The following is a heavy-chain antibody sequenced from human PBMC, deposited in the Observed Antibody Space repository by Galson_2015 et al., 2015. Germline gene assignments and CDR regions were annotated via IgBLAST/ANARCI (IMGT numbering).Heavy chain of an antibody. CDR1: GYSFTSYW. CDR2: IYPGDSDT. CDR3: ARHLVVVPAAIQLDY. V-gene: IGHV5-51*01. D-gene: IGHD2-2*01. Sequence: QSGAEVKKPGESLKISCKGSGYSFTSYWIGWVRQMPGKGLEWMGIIYPGDSDTRYSPSFQGQVTISADKSISTANLQWSSLKASDTAMYYCARHLVVVPAAIQLDYWGQGTLVTVSS. J-gene: IGHJ4*02.